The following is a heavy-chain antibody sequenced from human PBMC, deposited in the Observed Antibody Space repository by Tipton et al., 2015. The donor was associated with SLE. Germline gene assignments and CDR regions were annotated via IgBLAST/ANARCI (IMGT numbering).Heavy chain of an antibody. Sequence: TLSLTCTVSGGSITSSSYYWGWIRQPPGKGLEWIGSIYYSGSTYYNPSLKSRVTISVDTSKNQFSLKLSSVTAADTAVYYCARGDYYGSGTAGWFDPWGQGTLVTVSS. V-gene: IGHV4-39*07. J-gene: IGHJ5*02. D-gene: IGHD3-10*01. CDR2: IYYSGST. CDR3: ARGDYYGSGTAGWFDP. CDR1: GGSITSSSYY.